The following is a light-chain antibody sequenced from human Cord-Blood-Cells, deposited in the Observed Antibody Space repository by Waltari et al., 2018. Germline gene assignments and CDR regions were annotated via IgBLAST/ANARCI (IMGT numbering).Light chain of an antibody. CDR3: SSYTSSSTPYYV. Sequence: QSALTQPASVSGSPGQSITISCTGTSSDVGGYNYVSWYQQHPGKAPKLMIYEVSNRPSGVSHRFSGSKSGNTASLTISGLQAEDEADYYCSSYTSSSTPYYVFGTGTKVTVL. CDR2: EVS. J-gene: IGLJ1*01. CDR1: SSDVGGYNY. V-gene: IGLV2-14*01.